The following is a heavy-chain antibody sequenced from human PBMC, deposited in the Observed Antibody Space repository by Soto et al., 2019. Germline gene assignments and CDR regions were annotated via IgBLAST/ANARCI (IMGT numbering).Heavy chain of an antibody. J-gene: IGHJ3*02. CDR1: GFTFSSYA. Sequence: GSLRLSCAASGFTFSSYAMSWVRQAPGKGLEWVLGISGSGGSTYYADSVKGRFTISRDNSKNTLYLQMNSLRAEGTAVYYCAKAVRGVLGYDAFDIWGQGTMVTVSS. V-gene: IGHV3-23*01. CDR2: ISGSGGST. D-gene: IGHD3-10*01. CDR3: AKAVRGVLGYDAFDI.